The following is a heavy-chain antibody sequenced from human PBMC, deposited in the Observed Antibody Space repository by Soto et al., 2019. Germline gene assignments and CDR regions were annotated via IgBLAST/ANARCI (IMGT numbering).Heavy chain of an antibody. D-gene: IGHD6-19*01. Sequence: QVQLVQSGAEVKKPGSSVTVSCTASGGTFSSYAINWVRQAPGQGLEWMGGIIPIFATADYAQKFQGRVTITANESASTADMELSSLRSKDTAVYSCGQCLLGVNYYYGMDIWGPGTTVTVSS. V-gene: IGHV1-69*12. CDR2: IIPIFATA. J-gene: IGHJ6*02. CDR3: GQCLLGVNYYYGMDI. CDR1: GGTFSSYA.